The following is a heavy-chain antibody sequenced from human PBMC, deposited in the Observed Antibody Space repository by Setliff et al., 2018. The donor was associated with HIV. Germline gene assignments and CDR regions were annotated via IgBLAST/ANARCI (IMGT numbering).Heavy chain of an antibody. D-gene: IGHD4-17*01. V-gene: IGHV4-34*01. Sequence: SETLSLTCAVYGGSFRGYYWSGIRQPPGKGLEWIGEINHSGSTNYNPSLKRRVTISVDTSKSQFSQKLSSVTAADTAVYYCARGPDYGGWLDYWGQGTLVTVSS. J-gene: IGHJ4*02. CDR2: INHSGST. CDR1: GGSFRGYY. CDR3: ARGPDYGGWLDY.